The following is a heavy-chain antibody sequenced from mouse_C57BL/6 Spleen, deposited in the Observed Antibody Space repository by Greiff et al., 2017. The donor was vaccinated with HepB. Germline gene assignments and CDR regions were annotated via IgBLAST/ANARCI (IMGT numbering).Heavy chain of an antibody. Sequence: DVMLVESGGGLVKPGGSLKLSCAASGFTFSSYAMSWVRQTPEKRLEWVATISDGGSYTYYPDNVKGRFTISRDNAKNNLYLQMSHLKSEDTAMYYCARANNYGSRHWYFDVWGTGTTVTVSS. D-gene: IGHD1-1*01. V-gene: IGHV5-4*03. CDR3: ARANNYGSRHWYFDV. J-gene: IGHJ1*03. CDR1: GFTFSSYA. CDR2: ISDGGSYT.